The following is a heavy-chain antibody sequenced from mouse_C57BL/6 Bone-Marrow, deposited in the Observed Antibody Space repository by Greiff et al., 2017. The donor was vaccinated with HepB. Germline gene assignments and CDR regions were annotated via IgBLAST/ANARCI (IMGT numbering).Heavy chain of an antibody. CDR1: GYTFTSYW. CDR3: ARGPIYYYGSSPSWFAY. CDR2: IYPGSGST. V-gene: IGHV1-55*01. Sequence: VQLQQPGAELVKPGASVKMSCKASGYTFTSYWITWVKQRPGQGLEWIGDIYPGSGSTNYNEKFKSKATLTVDTSSSTAYMQLSSLTSEDSAVYYCARGPIYYYGSSPSWFAYWGQGTLVTVSA. D-gene: IGHD1-1*01. J-gene: IGHJ3*01.